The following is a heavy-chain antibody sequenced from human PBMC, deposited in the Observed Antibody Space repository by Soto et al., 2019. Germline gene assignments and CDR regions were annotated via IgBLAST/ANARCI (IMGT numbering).Heavy chain of an antibody. Sequence: EVQLVESGGVVVQPGGSLRLSCAASGFTFENFGMSWVRQAPGKGLEWISSISGSGFKKYYADSVKGRFTISRDNSKSTVYLELNNLSAEDTAVYHCAKNQGVELVPLATVDWFDPWGQGSVVTVSS. CDR2: ISGSGFKK. J-gene: IGHJ5*02. D-gene: IGHD1-26*01. V-gene: IGHV3-23*04. CDR1: GFTFENFG. CDR3: AKNQGVELVPLATVDWFDP.